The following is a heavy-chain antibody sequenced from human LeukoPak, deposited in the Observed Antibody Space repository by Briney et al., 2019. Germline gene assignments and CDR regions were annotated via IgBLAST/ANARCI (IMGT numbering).Heavy chain of an antibody. Sequence: GGSLRLSCAASGFTFSTRAIHWVRQAPGEGLEWVAFMRHDGSNKYYADSVRGRFTISRDNSKNTLYLQMNSLRVEDTALYYCALQLDGELEYWGQGSLVTVSS. CDR3: ALQLDGELEY. CDR1: GFTFSTRA. V-gene: IGHV3-30*02. J-gene: IGHJ4*02. CDR2: MRHDGSNK. D-gene: IGHD1-1*01.